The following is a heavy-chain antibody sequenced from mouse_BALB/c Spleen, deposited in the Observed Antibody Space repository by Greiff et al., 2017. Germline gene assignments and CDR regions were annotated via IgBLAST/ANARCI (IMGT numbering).Heavy chain of an antibody. D-gene: IGHD1-2*01. V-gene: IGHV5-9-4*01. J-gene: IGHJ2*01. Sequence: EVKLMESGGGLVKPGGSLKLSCAASGFTFSSYAMSWVRQSPEKRLEWVAEISSGGSYTYYPDTVTGRFTISRDNAKNTLYLEMSSLRSEDTAMYYCARDYGYGFDYWGQGTTLTVSS. CDR2: ISSGGSYT. CDR3: ARDYGYGFDY. CDR1: GFTFSSYA.